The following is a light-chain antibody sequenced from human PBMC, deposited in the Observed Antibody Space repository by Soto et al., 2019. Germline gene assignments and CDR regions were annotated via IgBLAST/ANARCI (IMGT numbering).Light chain of an antibody. V-gene: IGKV3-20*01. CDR1: QSVSSGF. CDR2: GAS. Sequence: EIVLTQSPGTLSLSPGERATLSCRASQSVSSGFLAWYQQKPGQAPRLLIYGASSRATGIPDRFSGSGSGTEFALTISRLEPEDFAVYSCQHYGSSLTFGGGIKVDI. J-gene: IGKJ4*01. CDR3: QHYGSSLT.